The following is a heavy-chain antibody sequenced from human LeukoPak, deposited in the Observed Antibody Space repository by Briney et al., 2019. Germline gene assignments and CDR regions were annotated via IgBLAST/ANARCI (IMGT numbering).Heavy chain of an antibody. CDR3: ARDLKSLGETPIPLLASVDY. J-gene: IGHJ4*02. Sequence: PSETLSLTCTVSGGSISSNYWSWIRQPPGKGLEWIGYIYYSGSTYYNPSLKSRVTISVDTSKNQFSLKLSSVTAADTAVYYCARDLKSLGETPIPLLASVDYWAREPWSPSPQ. V-gene: IGHV4-59*12. D-gene: IGHD2-21*01. CDR1: GGSISSNY. CDR2: IYYSGST.